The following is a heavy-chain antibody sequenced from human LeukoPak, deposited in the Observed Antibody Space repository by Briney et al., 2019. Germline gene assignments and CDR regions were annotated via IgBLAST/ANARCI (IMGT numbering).Heavy chain of an antibody. D-gene: IGHD6-19*01. CDR1: GFTVSSNY. J-gene: IGHJ4*02. V-gene: IGHV3-53*01. CDR2: IYSGGST. Sequence: TGGSLRLSCAASGFTVSSNYMSWVRQAPGQGLEWGSVIYSGGSTYYADSVKGRFTISRDNSKNTLYLQMNSLRAEDTAVYYCAREVAVAAHFDYWGQGTLVTVSS. CDR3: AREVAVAAHFDY.